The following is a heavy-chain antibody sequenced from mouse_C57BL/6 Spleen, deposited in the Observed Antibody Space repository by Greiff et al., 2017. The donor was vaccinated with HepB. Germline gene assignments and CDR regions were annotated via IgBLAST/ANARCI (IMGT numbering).Heavy chain of an antibody. CDR1: GYAFTNYL. J-gene: IGHJ2*01. D-gene: IGHD1-2*01. Sequence: QVQLQQSGAELVRPGTSVKVSCKASGYAFTNYLIEWVKQRPGQGLEWIGVINPGSGGTNYNEKCKGKATLTADKSSSTAYMQISSLTSEDSAVYFCARWEATAFDYWGQGTTLTVSS. V-gene: IGHV1-54*01. CDR2: INPGSGGT. CDR3: ARWEATAFDY.